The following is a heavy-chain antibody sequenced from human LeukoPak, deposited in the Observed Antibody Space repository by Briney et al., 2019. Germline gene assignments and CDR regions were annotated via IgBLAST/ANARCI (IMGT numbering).Heavy chain of an antibody. D-gene: IGHD6-13*01. CDR1: GFTFSNYS. J-gene: IGHJ4*02. CDR2: ISSSGTAI. Sequence: TGGSLRLSCAVSGFTFSNYSINWVRQAPGKGLEWVSYISSSGTAIYYADSVKGRFTISRDNAKNSLYLQMNSLRDEDTAVYYCARIGSDPYSSSWYGWGQGTLVTVSS. CDR3: ARIGSDPYSSSWYG. V-gene: IGHV3-48*02.